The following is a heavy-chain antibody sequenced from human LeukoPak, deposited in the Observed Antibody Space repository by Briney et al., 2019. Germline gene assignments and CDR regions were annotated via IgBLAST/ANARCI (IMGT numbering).Heavy chain of an antibody. CDR1: GGSFSGYY. CDR3: ARVTNYNILTGRQTPFDY. Sequence: SETLSLTCAVYGGSFSGYYWSWIRQPPGKGLEWIGEINHSGSTNYNPSLKSRVTISVDTSKNQFSLKLSSVTAADTAVYYCARVTNYNILTGRQTPFDYWGQGTPVTVSA. J-gene: IGHJ4*02. CDR2: INHSGST. D-gene: IGHD3-9*01. V-gene: IGHV4-34*01.